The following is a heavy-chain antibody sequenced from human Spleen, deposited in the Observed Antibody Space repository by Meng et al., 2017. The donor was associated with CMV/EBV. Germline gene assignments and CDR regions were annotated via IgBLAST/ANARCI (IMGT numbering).Heavy chain of an antibody. D-gene: IGHD3-3*01. CDR2: MYYRGNT. CDR1: GGSVSSDISY. CDR3: ARDLIPHSLWSGYYGNGLDV. J-gene: IGHJ6*02. Sequence: SETLSLTCTVSGGSVSSDISYWSWIRQPPGKGLEWIGYMYYRGNTNYNPSLKSRVTISVDTSKNQFSLKLSSLTAADTAVYYCARDLIPHSLWSGYYGNGLDVWGLGTTVTVSS. V-gene: IGHV4-61*01.